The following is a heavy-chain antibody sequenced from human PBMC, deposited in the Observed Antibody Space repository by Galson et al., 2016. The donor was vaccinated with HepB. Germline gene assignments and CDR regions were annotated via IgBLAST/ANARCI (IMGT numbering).Heavy chain of an antibody. CDR1: GFTFSSYG. CDR3: VKGRILRKPKATSYFDS. CDR2: IWYDGSNK. V-gene: IGHV3-33*01. Sequence: SLRLSCAASGFTFSSYGMNWVRQAPGKGLEWVAVIWYDGSNKDYVDSVKGRFTISGDISKNILYLQMDSLRVEDTAVYHCVKGRILRKPKATSYFDSWGRGTRVTVSS. J-gene: IGHJ4*02. D-gene: IGHD5-24*01.